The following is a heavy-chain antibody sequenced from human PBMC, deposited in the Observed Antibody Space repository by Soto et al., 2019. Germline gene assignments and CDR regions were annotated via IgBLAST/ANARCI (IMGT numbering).Heavy chain of an antibody. V-gene: IGHV3-7*03. J-gene: IGHJ4*02. D-gene: IGHD1-26*01. CDR1: GFTFGTYW. Sequence: EVQLVESGGVLVQPGGSLRLSCAASGFTFGTYWMSWVRQAPGKGLEWVANMNQPGSEKYHADSVKGRFTISRDNAKNSLYLQMNSLRAEDTAVYFCARDKIVGASLFDYWGQGTLVTVSS. CDR3: ARDKIVGASLFDY. CDR2: MNQPGSEK.